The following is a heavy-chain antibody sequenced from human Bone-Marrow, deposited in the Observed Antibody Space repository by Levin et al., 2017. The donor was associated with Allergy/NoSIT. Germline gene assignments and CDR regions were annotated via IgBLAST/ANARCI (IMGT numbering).Heavy chain of an antibody. CDR2: FHSGGST. CDR1: GDSISNTDDY. V-gene: IGHV4-30-4*01. J-gene: IGHJ4*02. CDR3: ARGDYSGSGSYYGD. Sequence: PSETLSLTCSVSGDSISNTDDYWTWVRQPPGKAPEWIGYFHSGGSTHYKPSLKSRATISVASSKNQFFLKLSSVTAADTAVYFCARGDYSGSGSYYGDWGQGILVTVSS. D-gene: IGHD3-10*01.